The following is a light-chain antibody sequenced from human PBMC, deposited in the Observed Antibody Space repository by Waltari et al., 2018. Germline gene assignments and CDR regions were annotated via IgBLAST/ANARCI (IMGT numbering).Light chain of an antibody. Sequence: EIVLTQSPEFQSVTLKEKVTITCRASHSIGGRLHWYQQKPDQSPKIVILDASQSFSGVPSRFIGSGSATDFILTIDGLEAEDAATYYCHHNDSLPYSFGPGTTLEIK. CDR1: HSIGGR. CDR2: DAS. J-gene: IGKJ2*03. CDR3: HHNDSLPYS. V-gene: IGKV6-21*01.